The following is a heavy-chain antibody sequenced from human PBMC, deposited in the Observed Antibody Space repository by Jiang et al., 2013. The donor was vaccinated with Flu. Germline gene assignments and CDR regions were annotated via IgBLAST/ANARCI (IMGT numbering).Heavy chain of an antibody. CDR3: VKPYYYYYYGLDV. J-gene: IGHJ6*04. Sequence: VESGGDLVQPGGSLTLSCSASGFTFSQFAMQWVRQAPGKGLEYISAISNTGVNTYYADSVKGRFIISRDNLKNTVYLQMSSLSAEDTALYYCVKPYYYYYYGLDVWGKGTTVTVSS. CDR1: GFTFSQFA. CDR2: ISNTGVNT. V-gene: IGHV3-64D*06.